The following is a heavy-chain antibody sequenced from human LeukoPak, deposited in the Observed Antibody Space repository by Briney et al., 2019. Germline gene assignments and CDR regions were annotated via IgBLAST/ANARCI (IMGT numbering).Heavy chain of an antibody. D-gene: IGHD3-10*01. CDR2: IKPISGDT. CDR3: TKDRGANWYFDF. V-gene: IGHV1-2*02. CDR1: GYSFTCYY. J-gene: IGHJ2*01. Sequence: GSVKVSFKTSGYSFTCYYIHWVRPAPGQGLEWMGLIKPISGDTEFSQKFQGRVTITSDTSTRTAYMELTSLKSEDTAMYYCTKDRGANWYFDFWGRGTLVTVSS.